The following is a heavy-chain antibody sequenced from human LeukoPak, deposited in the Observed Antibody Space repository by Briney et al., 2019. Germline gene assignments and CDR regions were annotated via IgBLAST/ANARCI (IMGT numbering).Heavy chain of an antibody. Sequence: GGSLRLSCAASGFTFSNYWMYWVRQVPGEGLLWVSRINSDGSNTDYADSVRGRFTISRDNPKNTLYLQMNSLRAEDTAVYYCARAGISTRVYYFDYWGQGTLVTVSS. CDR2: INSDGSNT. D-gene: IGHD1-1*01. J-gene: IGHJ4*02. V-gene: IGHV3-74*01. CDR3: ARAGISTRVYYFDY. CDR1: GFTFSNYW.